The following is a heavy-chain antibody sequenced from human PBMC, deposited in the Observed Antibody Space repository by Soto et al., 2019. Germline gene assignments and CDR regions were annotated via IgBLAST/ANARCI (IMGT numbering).Heavy chain of an antibody. V-gene: IGHV4-59*01. CDR1: GGSISSYY. CDR2: IYYSGIT. J-gene: IGHJ6*02. D-gene: IGHD1-20*01. CDR3: ARYKSNDYYGMDV. Sequence: QVQLQESGPGLVKPSETLSLTCTVSGGSISSYYWSWIRQPPGKGLEWIGYIYYSGITNYNPSLKSRVTISVDTSKNQFSLQLSSVTAADTAVYYCARYKSNDYYGMDVGGQGTTVTVSS.